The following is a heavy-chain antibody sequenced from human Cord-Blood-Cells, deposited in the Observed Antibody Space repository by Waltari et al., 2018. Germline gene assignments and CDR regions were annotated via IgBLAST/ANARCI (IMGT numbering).Heavy chain of an antibody. V-gene: IGHV4-61*09. CDR3: ASSYGSYYYYYGMDV. Sequence: QVQLQESGPGLVKPSQTLSLTCTVSGGSISSGSYSWSWLRRPAGKGLEWIGYIYTSGSTNYNPSLKSRVTISVDTSKNQFSLKLSSVTAADTAVYYCASSYGSYYYYYGMDVWGQGTTVTVSS. D-gene: IGHD5-18*01. CDR2: IYTSGST. CDR1: GGSISSGSYS. J-gene: IGHJ6*02.